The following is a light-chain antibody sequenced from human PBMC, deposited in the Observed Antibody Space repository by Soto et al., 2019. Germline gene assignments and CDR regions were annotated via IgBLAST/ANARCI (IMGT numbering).Light chain of an antibody. J-gene: IGLJ3*02. CDR3: CSYTSSTTRV. Sequence: QFALTQPASVSGSPGQSITISCTGTSSDVGGYNYVSWYQQHPGKAPKLMIYDVTNRPSGVSNRFSGSKSGNTASLTISGLQAEDEADYYCCSYTSSTTRVFGGGTKVTVL. CDR2: DVT. V-gene: IGLV2-14*03. CDR1: SSDVGGYNY.